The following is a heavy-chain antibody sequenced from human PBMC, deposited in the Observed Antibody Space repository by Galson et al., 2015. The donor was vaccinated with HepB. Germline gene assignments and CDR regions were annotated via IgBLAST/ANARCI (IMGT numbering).Heavy chain of an antibody. V-gene: IGHV3-21*01. D-gene: IGHD3-22*01. CDR1: GFAFSTYS. CDR2: ISSCSSHI. CDR3: ARADSDISGYSVFYAFDM. J-gene: IGHJ3*02. Sequence: SLRLSCAASGFAFSTYSMNWVRQAPGKGLEWVSSISSCSSHIYYAESVKGRFTISRDNAKNSLYLQVNSLRAEDTAVYYCARADSDISGYSVFYAFDMWGQGTMVTVSS.